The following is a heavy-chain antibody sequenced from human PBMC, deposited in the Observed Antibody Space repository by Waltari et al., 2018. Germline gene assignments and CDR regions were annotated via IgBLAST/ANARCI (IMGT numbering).Heavy chain of an antibody. CDR3: ARGIQLWGRRSWYLDN. V-gene: IGHV7-4-1*02. D-gene: IGHD3-16*01. J-gene: IGHJ4*02. Sequence: QVQLAQPGSELKQPGASVKVSCNASGYILTNYAMTWMREAPGQGLEWMGWINSKTGNPTYAQGFRVRFVFSLDTSVSTASLQISSLKAENTAVYYCARGIQLWGRRSWYLDNWGQGTLVTVSS. CDR2: INSKTGNP. CDR1: GYILTNYA.